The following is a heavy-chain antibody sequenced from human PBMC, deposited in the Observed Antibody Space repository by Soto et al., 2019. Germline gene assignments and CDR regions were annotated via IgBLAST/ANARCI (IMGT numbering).Heavy chain of an antibody. Sequence: EVQLVESGGGLVQPGGSLKLSCAASGFTFSGSAMHWVRQASGKGLEWVGRIRSKANSYATAYAASVKGRFTISRDDSKNTAYLQMNSLKTEDTAVYYCTSLHSSSWYEYFDYWGQGTLVTVPS. CDR1: GFTFSGSA. CDR2: IRSKANSYAT. V-gene: IGHV3-73*02. CDR3: TSLHSSSWYEYFDY. J-gene: IGHJ4*02. D-gene: IGHD6-13*01.